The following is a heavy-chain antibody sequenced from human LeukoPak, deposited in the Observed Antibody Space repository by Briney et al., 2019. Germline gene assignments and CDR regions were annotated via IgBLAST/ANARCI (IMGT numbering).Heavy chain of an antibody. CDR1: GASISGYY. CDR2: IYHTGST. D-gene: IGHD3-10*01. Sequence: SETLSLTCTVSGASISGYYWNWIRQPPGKGLEWIGYIYHTGSTNCDPSLKSRLTISVDTSKNQFSLKLRSVTAADTAVYYCAREDTIRYGSGSFDFWGQGSLVTVSS. V-gene: IGHV4-59*01. J-gene: IGHJ5*01. CDR3: AREDTIRYGSGSFDF.